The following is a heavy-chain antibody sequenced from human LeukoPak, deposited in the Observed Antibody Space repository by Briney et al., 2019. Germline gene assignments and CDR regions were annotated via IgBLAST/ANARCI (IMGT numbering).Heavy chain of an antibody. J-gene: IGHJ4*02. CDR3: AKDRSSGWYLYYFDY. V-gene: IGHV4-61*02. CDR1: GGSISSGSYY. D-gene: IGHD6-19*01. CDR2: IYTIDGHT. Sequence: PSETLSLTCTVSGGSISSGSYYWSWIRQPAGKGLEWIGRIYTIDGHTNYNPSLESRVTISLDTSRNQFSLKLSSVTAADTAVYYCAKDRSSGWYLYYFDYWGQGTLVTVSS.